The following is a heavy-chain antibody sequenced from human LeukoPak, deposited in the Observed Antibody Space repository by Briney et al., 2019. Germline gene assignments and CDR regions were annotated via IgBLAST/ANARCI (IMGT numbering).Heavy chain of an antibody. J-gene: IGHJ4*02. V-gene: IGHV1-2*02. Sequence: ASVKVSCKASGYTVTGYYMHWVRQAPGQGPEWMGWINPNSGGTNYAQKFQGRVTMTRDTSISTAYMELSRLRSDDTAVYYCARDAARAAGLFDYWGQRTLVTVSS. D-gene: IGHD6-13*01. CDR2: INPNSGGT. CDR3: ARDAARAAGLFDY. CDR1: GYTVTGYY.